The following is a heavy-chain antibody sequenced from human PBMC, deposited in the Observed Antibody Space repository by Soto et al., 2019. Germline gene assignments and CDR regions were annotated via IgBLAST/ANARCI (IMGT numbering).Heavy chain of an antibody. CDR1: GYTFTSYY. D-gene: IGHD3-10*01. Sequence: ASVKVSCKASGYTFTSYYMHWVRQAPGQGLEWMGIINPSGGSTSYAQKFQGRVTITADESTSTAYMELSSLRSEDTAVYYCARHLSGSYCFYYWGQGTLVTVSS. CDR2: INPSGGST. V-gene: IGHV1-46*01. J-gene: IGHJ4*02. CDR3: ARHLSGSYCFYY.